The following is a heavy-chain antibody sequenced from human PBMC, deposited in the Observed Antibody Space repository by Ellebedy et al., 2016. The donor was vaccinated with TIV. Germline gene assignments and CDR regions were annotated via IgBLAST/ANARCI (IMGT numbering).Heavy chain of an antibody. CDR3: ARLRYGGKGGGFRYYYYGMDV. J-gene: IGHJ6*02. CDR2: IYYSGST. Sequence: MPSETLSLTCTVSGGSISSSSYYWGWIRQPPGKGLEWIGSIYYSGSTYYNPSLKSRVTISVDTSKNQFSLKLSSVTAADTAVYYCARLRYGGKGGGFRYYYYGMDVWGQGTTVTVSS. V-gene: IGHV4-39*01. CDR1: GGSISSSSYY. D-gene: IGHD4-23*01.